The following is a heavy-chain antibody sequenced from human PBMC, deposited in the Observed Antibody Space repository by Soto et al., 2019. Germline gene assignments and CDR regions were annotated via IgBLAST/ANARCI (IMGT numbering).Heavy chain of an antibody. CDR1: GYTFTSYG. V-gene: IGHV1-18*04. J-gene: IGHJ3*02. CDR3: ARGGYYDSSGYTDAFDI. D-gene: IGHD3-22*01. Sequence: ASVKVSCKASGYTFTSYGIGWVRQAPGQGLEWMGWISAYNGNTNYAQKLQGRVTMTTDTSTSTTYMELRSLRSDDTAVYYCARGGYYDSSGYTDAFDIWGQGTMVTVSS. CDR2: ISAYNGNT.